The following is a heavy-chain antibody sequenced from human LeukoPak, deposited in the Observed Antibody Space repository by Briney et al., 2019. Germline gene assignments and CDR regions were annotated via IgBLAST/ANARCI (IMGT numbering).Heavy chain of an antibody. CDR3: ARKQHLEPSHYYYYYMDV. D-gene: IGHD1-1*01. CDR1: GGSISSGSYY. CDR2: IYLSGST. V-gene: IGHV4-61*02. Sequence: SQTLSLTCTVSGGSISSGSYYWSWIRQPAGKGLEWIGRIYLSGSTNYNPSLKSRVTISVDTSKNQFSLRLNSVTAADTAIYYCARKQHLEPSHYYYYYMDVWGRGTTVTVSS. J-gene: IGHJ6*03.